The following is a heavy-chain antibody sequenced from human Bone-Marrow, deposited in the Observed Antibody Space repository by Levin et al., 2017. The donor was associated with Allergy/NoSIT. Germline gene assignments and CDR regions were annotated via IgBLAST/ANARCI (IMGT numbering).Heavy chain of an antibody. CDR2: IKEDGSEK. Sequence: GESLKISCAASGFTFSGFWMSWVRQAPGKGLEWVANIKEDGSEKYYVDSVRGRFTISRDNAQNSLYLQMNSLRVEDTAVYYCVSAYSDFGRWGQGTLVTVSS. V-gene: IGHV3-7*01. CDR1: GFTFSGFW. D-gene: IGHD1-26*01. J-gene: IGHJ5*02. CDR3: VSAYSDFGR.